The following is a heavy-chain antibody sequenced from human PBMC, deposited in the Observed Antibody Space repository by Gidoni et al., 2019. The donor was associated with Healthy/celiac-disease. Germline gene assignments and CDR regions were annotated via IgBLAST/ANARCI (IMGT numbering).Heavy chain of an antibody. CDR2: ISCNSGGI. V-gene: IGHV3-9*01. J-gene: IGHJ1*01. Sequence: EVQLVESGGGLVQPGRSLRLSCAASGFTFDDYAMHWVRQAPGKGLEWVSGISCNSGGIGYADSVKGRFTISRDNAKNSLYLQMNSLRAEDTALYYCAKDNTAVTQYLQHWGQGTLVTVSS. D-gene: IGHD4-17*01. CDR3: AKDNTAVTQYLQH. CDR1: GFTFDDYA.